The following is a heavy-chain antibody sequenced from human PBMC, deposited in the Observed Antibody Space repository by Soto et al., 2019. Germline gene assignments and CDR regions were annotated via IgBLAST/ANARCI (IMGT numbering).Heavy chain of an antibody. CDR2: INPNSGGT. Sequence: ASVKVSCKASGYTFTGYYMHWVRQAPGQGLEWMGWINPNSGGTNYAQKFQGWVTMTRDTSISTAYMELSRLRSDDTAVYYCAILAGRHGSRGQDYYYGMDVSGPGTTLTVSS. J-gene: IGHJ6*02. CDR1: GYTFTGYY. D-gene: IGHD3-10*01. V-gene: IGHV1-2*04. CDR3: AILAGRHGSRGQDYYYGMDV.